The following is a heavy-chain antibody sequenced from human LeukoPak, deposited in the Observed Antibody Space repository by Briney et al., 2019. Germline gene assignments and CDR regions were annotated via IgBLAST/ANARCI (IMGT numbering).Heavy chain of an antibody. CDR1: GGSISSSSYY. CDR2: IYYSGST. Sequence: SETLSLTCTVSGGSISSSSYYWGWIRQPPGKGLEWIGSIYYSGSTYYNPSLKSRVTISVDTSKNQFSLKLSSVTAADTAVYYCARTTGSGGPSYYYYYMDVWGKGTTVTVSS. V-gene: IGHV4-39*07. J-gene: IGHJ6*03. D-gene: IGHD3-3*01. CDR3: ARTTGSGGPSYYYYYMDV.